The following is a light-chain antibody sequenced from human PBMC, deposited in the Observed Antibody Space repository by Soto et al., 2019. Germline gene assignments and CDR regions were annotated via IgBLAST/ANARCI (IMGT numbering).Light chain of an antibody. CDR3: AAWDDSLNGPV. J-gene: IGLJ2*01. CDR1: SSNIGSNT. V-gene: IGLV1-44*01. Sequence: QSVLTQPPSASGTPGQRVTISCSGSSSNIGSNTVNWYQQLPGTAPKLLIYSNNQRPSGVPDRFSGSKSGTSASLAISGLQCEDEADYYCAAWDDSLNGPVFGGGTKLPVL. CDR2: SNN.